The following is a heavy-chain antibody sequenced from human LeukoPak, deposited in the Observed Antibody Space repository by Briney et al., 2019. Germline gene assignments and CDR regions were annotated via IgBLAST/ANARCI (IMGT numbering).Heavy chain of an antibody. CDR3: ARSGQLSRIDY. CDR2: IYYTGST. CDR1: GDSITNGYN. V-gene: IGHV4-31*03. J-gene: IGHJ4*02. D-gene: IGHD5-24*01. Sequence: SETLSLTCTVSGDSITNGYNWSWIRQLPGKGLEWLGYIYYTGSTYYNPSLESRVTISVDTSKTQFSLKLTSVTAADTAVYYCARSGQLSRIDYWGQGTLVTVSS.